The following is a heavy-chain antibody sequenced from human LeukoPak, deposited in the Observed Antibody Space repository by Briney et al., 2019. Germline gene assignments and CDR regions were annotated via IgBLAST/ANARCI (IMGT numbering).Heavy chain of an antibody. Sequence: SETLSLTCTVSGGSTSSSSYYWGWIRQPPGKGLEWIGSIYYSGSTYYNPSLKSRVTISVDTSKNQFSLKLSSVTAADTAVYYCAREGRVRYFDWSHYYYYGMDVWGQGTTVTVSS. D-gene: IGHD3-9*01. J-gene: IGHJ6*02. CDR1: GGSTSSSSYY. V-gene: IGHV4-39*02. CDR3: AREGRVRYFDWSHYYYYGMDV. CDR2: IYYSGST.